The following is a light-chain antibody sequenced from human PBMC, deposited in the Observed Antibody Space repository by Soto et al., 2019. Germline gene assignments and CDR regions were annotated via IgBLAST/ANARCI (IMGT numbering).Light chain of an antibody. V-gene: IGKV3-11*01. CDR3: QQRSDWPST. CDR2: DAS. Sequence: EIVLTQSPATLSLSPGERATLSCRASQSVSRYLAWYQQKPGQAPRLLIYDASNRATGIPARFSGSGSGTDFTLTISSLEPEEFAVSYCQQRSDWPSTFGGGTKVQIK. CDR1: QSVSRY. J-gene: IGKJ4*01.